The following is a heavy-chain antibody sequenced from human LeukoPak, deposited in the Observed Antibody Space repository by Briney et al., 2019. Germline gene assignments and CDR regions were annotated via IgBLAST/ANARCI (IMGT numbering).Heavy chain of an antibody. CDR1: GRSISSGGYS. CDR3: ARDCRADHYYDSSRGDDGMDV. V-gene: IGHV4-30-2*01. Sequence: SETLALTCAVSGRSISSGGYSWGWIRQPPGKGLEWIGYIYHSGSTYYNPSLKSRVTISVDRSKNQFSLKLSSVTAADTAVYYFARDCRADHYYDSSRGDDGMDVWGQGTTVPGPS. D-gene: IGHD3-22*01. CDR2: IYHSGST. J-gene: IGHJ6*02.